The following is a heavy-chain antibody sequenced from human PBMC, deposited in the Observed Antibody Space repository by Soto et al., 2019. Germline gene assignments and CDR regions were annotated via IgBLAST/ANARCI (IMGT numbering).Heavy chain of an antibody. Sequence: PSETLSLTCTVSGGSISSGDYYWSWIRQPPGKGLEWIGYIYYSGSTYYNPSLKSRVTISVDTSKNQFSLKLSSVTAADTAVYYCARGVIWSGCSPFSTWFDYWGQGTLVTVSS. J-gene: IGHJ4*02. D-gene: IGHD3-3*01. CDR1: GGSISSGDYY. CDR2: IYYSGST. CDR3: ARGVIWSGCSPFSTWFDY. V-gene: IGHV4-30-4*01.